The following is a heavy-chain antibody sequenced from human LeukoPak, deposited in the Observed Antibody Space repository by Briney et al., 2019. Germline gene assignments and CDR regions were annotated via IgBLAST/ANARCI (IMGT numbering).Heavy chain of an antibody. CDR1: GDSISSTSYY. CDR3: ARQQSGTSLFDP. D-gene: IGHD5-12*01. V-gene: IGHV4-39*01. J-gene: IGHJ5*02. Sequence: SETLSLTCIVSGDSISSTSYYWAWIRQPPGKGLEWIGMIFYSGSAYYTPSLRGRVTLSVDTSRNQFSLNLISVTAADTGVYLCARQQSGTSLFDPWGQGTLVTVSS. CDR2: IFYSGSA.